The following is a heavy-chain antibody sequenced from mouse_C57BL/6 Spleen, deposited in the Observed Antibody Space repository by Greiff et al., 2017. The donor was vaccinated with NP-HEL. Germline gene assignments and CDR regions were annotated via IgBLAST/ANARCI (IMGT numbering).Heavy chain of an antibody. CDR3: AREDFTTGEDTDYFDY. D-gene: IGHD1-1*01. CDR2: ISYDGSN. Sequence: DVQLQESGPGLVKPSQSLSLTCSVTGYSITSGYYWNWIRQFPGNKLEWMGYISYDGSNNYNPSLKNRISITRDTSKNQFFLKLNSVTTEDTATYHCAREDFTTGEDTDYFDYGRQGPTLTVST. J-gene: IGHJ2*01. CDR1: GYSITSGYY. V-gene: IGHV3-6*01.